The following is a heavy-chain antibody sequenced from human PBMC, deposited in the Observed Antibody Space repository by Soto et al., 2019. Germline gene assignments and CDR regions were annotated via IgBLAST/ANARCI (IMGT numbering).Heavy chain of an antibody. CDR1: GYSFTSYW. D-gene: IGHD2-15*01. CDR2: IYPGDSDT. J-gene: IGHJ4*02. CDR3: GRPSEVAATGVGFAY. V-gene: IGHV5-51*01. Sequence: PGESLKISCKGSGYSFTSYWIGWVRQMPGKGLEWMGIIYPGDSDTRYSPSFQGQVTISADKSISTAYLQWSSLKASDTAMYYCGRPSEVAATGVGFAYWGQGTLVTVSS.